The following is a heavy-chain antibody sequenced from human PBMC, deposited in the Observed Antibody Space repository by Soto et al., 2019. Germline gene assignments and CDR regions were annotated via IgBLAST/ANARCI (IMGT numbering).Heavy chain of an antibody. Sequence: ASVKVSFKASGYSFTTYGITWVRQAPGQGLEWMGWISGYNGDTNYAQKFQGRLTITTDTTTSTAYMELRSLRSDDTAVFYCARDVAGYRSAWGQGTLDTFSS. V-gene: IGHV1-18*01. CDR1: GYSFTTYG. CDR2: ISGYNGDT. CDR3: ARDVAGYRSA. D-gene: IGHD2-15*01. J-gene: IGHJ5*02.